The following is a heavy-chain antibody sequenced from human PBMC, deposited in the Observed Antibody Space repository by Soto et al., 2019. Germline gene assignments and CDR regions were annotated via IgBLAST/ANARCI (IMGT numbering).Heavy chain of an antibody. CDR2: IYPGDSDT. CDR3: ARQGYCRSTSCYPYYYYGMDV. CDR1: GYSFTSYW. Sequence: GESLKISCKGSGYSFTSYWIGWVRQMPGKGLEWMGIIYPGDSDTRYSPSFQGQVTISADKSISTAYLQWSSLKASDTAMYYCARQGYCRSTSCYPYYYYGMDVWGQGTTVTVSS. D-gene: IGHD2-2*01. V-gene: IGHV5-51*01. J-gene: IGHJ6*02.